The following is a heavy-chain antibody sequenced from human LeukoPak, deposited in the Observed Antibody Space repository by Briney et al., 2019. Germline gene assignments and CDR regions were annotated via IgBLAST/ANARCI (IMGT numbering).Heavy chain of an antibody. Sequence: PGGSLRLSCAASGLTLSSCAMSWVRQAPGKGLEWVSSISISGDTYYADSVKGRFTLSRDNSMDTLYLQMNSLRVEDTAVYYCAKGWYFDLWGRGTLVTVSS. CDR1: GLTLSSCA. V-gene: IGHV3-23*01. J-gene: IGHJ2*01. CDR3: AKGWYFDL. CDR2: ISISGDT.